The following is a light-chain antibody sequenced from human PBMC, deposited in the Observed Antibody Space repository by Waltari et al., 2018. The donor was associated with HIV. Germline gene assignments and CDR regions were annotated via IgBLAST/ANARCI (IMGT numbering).Light chain of an antibody. Sequence: NFMLTQPHSVSESPGKTVTISCTRSSGSIVSNYVQWYQQRPGSAPTTVIYEDKQRPSGVLARFSGSIDSSSNSASLTISGLKTEDEADYYCQSYDSTNWVFGGATKLTVL. CDR3: QSYDSTNWV. CDR1: SGSIVSNY. J-gene: IGLJ3*02. V-gene: IGLV6-57*04. CDR2: EDK.